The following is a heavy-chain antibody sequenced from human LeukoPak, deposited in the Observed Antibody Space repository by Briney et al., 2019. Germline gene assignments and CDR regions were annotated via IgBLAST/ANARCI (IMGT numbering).Heavy chain of an antibody. CDR3: VRNHRHWFDP. Sequence: GGSLRLSCAASGFTFSIYAMSWVRQAPGQGPELIGHIRNAGDGYTTEYAASVKGRFTVSREDSKNSLYLQMNGLKPEDTAVYYCVRNHRHWFDPWGQGTPVTVSS. CDR1: GFTFSIYA. V-gene: IGHV3-72*01. CDR2: IRNAGDGYTT. J-gene: IGHJ5*02.